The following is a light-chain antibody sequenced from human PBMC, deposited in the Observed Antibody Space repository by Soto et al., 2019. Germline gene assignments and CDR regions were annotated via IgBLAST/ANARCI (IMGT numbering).Light chain of an antibody. Sequence: IQVTQCPTFLSASVGDRVMITCRASRDMNNYLAWYQQKPGKAPKLLIYAASSLQSGVPSRFSGSGSGTEFTLTISSFQPDDFANYYCQQDTSYSPWTFGQGTKVDIK. CDR2: AAS. J-gene: IGKJ1*01. CDR1: RDMNNY. CDR3: QQDTSYSPWT. V-gene: IGKV1-9*01.